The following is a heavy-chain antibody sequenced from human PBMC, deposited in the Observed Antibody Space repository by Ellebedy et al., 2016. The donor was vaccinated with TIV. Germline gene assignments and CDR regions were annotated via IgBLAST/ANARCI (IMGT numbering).Heavy chain of an antibody. CDR1: GFTFNNYA. CDR2: ISYDGSKT. CDR3: ARERYYFGSGNDFEY. J-gene: IGHJ4*02. Sequence: PGGSLRLSCAASGFTFNNYAMHWVRQAPGRGLEWVTFISYDGSKTNYADSVKGRFTIPRDNSKNTLYLQMSTLRPDDTAVYFCARERYYFGSGNDFEYWGQGTLVAVSS. D-gene: IGHD3-10*01. V-gene: IGHV3-30*15.